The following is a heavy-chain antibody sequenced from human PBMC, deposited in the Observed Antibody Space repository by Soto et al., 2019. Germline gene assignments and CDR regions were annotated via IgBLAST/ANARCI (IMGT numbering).Heavy chain of an antibody. D-gene: IGHD3-9*01. CDR1: GGSISSSSCY. V-gene: IGHV4-39*01. J-gene: IGHJ4*02. CDR2: IYYSGST. CDR3: ARLEGLATISYYFDF. Sequence: SETLSLTCTVSGGSISSSSCYWGWIRQPPGKGLEWIGSIYYSGSTYYNPSLKSRVTISVDTSKNQFSLKLNSVTAADSAVYFCARLEGLATISYYFDFWGPGALVTVSS.